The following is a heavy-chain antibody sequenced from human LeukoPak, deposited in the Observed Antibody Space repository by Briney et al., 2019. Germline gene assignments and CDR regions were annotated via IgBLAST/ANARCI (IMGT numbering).Heavy chain of an antibody. V-gene: IGHV3-33*06. Sequence: GRSLRLSCAASGFTFSAYGMNWVRQAPGKGLEWVAVIWYDGSNKYYADSVKGRFTIARDNSKNTVYLQMNSLRAEDTAIYYCAKYLGGCGSHSCSYYTDGWGKGTTVTVSS. CDR2: IWYDGSNK. CDR3: AKYLGGCGSHSCSYYTDG. J-gene: IGHJ6*03. D-gene: IGHD2-2*01. CDR1: GFTFSAYG.